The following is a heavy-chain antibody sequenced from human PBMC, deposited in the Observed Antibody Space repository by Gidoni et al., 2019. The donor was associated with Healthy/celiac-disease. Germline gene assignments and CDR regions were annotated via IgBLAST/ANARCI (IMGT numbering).Heavy chain of an antibody. CDR1: GYTFTGYY. CDR3: ARDLSNYYGSGSYASLDY. D-gene: IGHD3-10*01. V-gene: IGHV1-2*02. CDR2: INPNSGGT. J-gene: IGHJ4*02. Sequence: QVQLVQSGAEVKKPGASVKVSCKASGYTFTGYYMHWVRQAPGQGLEWMGWINPNSGGTNYAQKFQGRVTMTRDTSISTAYMELSRLRSDDTAVYYCARDLSNYYGSGSYASLDYWGQGTLVTVSS.